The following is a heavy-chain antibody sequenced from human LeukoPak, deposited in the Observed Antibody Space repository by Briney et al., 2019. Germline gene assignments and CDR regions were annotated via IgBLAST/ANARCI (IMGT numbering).Heavy chain of an antibody. CDR3: ERVTYYDFWSGYDTPYYFDY. CDR1: GYTFTSYG. J-gene: IGHJ4*02. V-gene: IGHV1-18*01. CDR2: ICAYNGNT. D-gene: IGHD3-3*01. Sequence: GASVKVSCKASGYTFTSYGISWVRQPPGQGREWMGWICAYNGNTNYAQKLQGRVTMTTDTSTSTAYMELRSMRSDDTAVYYCERVTYYDFWSGYDTPYYFDYWGQGTLVTVSS.